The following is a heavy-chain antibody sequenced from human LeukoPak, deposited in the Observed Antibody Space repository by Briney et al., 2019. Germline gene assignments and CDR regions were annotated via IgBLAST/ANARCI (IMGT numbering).Heavy chain of an antibody. J-gene: IGHJ3*02. CDR1: GFTFDDYA. V-gene: IGHV3-9*03. CDR2: ISWNSGSI. CDR3: AKGGQTPGAFDI. Sequence: PGGSLRLSCAASGFTFDDYAMHWVRQAPGKGLEWVSGISWNSGSIGYADSVKGRFTISRDNAKNSLYLQMNSLRAEDMALYYCAKGGQTPGAFDIWGQGTMVTVSS.